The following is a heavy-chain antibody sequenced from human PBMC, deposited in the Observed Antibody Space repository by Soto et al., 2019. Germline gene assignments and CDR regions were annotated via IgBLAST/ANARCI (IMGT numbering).Heavy chain of an antibody. CDR3: ARGHDDYGDYTGYYY. V-gene: IGHV1-8*01. CDR1: GYTFTSYD. Sequence: QVHLVQSGAEVKKPGASVKVSCKASGYTFTSYDINWVRQATGQGLEWMGWMNPNSGNTGYAQKFQGRVTMTRNTSISTAYIELSSLRSEYTAVYYCARGHDDYGDYTGYYYWGQGTLVTVSS. CDR2: MNPNSGNT. D-gene: IGHD4-17*01. J-gene: IGHJ4*02.